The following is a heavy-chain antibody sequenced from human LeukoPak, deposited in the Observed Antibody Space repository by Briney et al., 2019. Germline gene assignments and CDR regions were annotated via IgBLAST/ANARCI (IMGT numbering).Heavy chain of an antibody. CDR3: AKDRGVDYVWGSYRYTVNYFDY. Sequence: GGSLRLSCAASGFTFSSYAMSWVRQAPGRGLEWVSAISGSGGSTYYADSVKGRFTISRDNSKNTLYLQMNSLRAEDTAVYYCAKDRGVDYVWGSYRYTVNYFDYWGQGTLVTVSS. CDR2: ISGSGGST. V-gene: IGHV3-23*01. CDR1: GFTFSSYA. D-gene: IGHD3-16*02. J-gene: IGHJ4*02.